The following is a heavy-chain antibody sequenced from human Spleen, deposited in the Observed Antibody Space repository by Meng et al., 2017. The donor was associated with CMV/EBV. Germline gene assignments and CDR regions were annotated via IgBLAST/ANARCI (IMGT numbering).Heavy chain of an antibody. D-gene: IGHD2-2*01. CDR2: INPNSGGT. CDR1: GYTFTGYY. J-gene: IGHJ4*02. CDR3: LADIVVVPAAADGENY. V-gene: IGHV1-2*02. Sequence: SGYTFTGYYMQWVRQAPGQGLEWMGWINPNSGGTNYAQKFQGRVTMTRDTSISTAYMELSRLRSDDTAAYYCLADIVVVPAAADGENYWGQGTLVTVSS.